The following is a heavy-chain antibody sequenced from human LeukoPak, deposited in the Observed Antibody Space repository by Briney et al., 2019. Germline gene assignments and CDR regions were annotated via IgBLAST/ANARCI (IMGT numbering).Heavy chain of an antibody. Sequence: PSETLSLTCTVSGGPLNSYYWSWIRQPPGKGLEWIGYIYYSGNTNYNPSLKSRVTISVDTSKNQFSLKLSSVTAADTAVYYCARDLYGWDAFDIWGQGTMVTVSS. CDR3: ARDLYGWDAFDI. J-gene: IGHJ3*02. D-gene: IGHD3-16*01. V-gene: IGHV4-59*01. CDR1: GGPLNSYY. CDR2: IYYSGNT.